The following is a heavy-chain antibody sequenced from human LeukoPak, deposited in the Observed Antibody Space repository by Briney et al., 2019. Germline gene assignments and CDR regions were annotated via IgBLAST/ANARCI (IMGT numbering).Heavy chain of an antibody. CDR2: IYYSGST. V-gene: IGHV4-59*01. CDR3: AMASTVTTYTY. CDR1: GGSISSYY. J-gene: IGHJ4*02. D-gene: IGHD4-17*01. Sequence: SETLSLTCTVSGGSISSYYWSWIRQPPGKGLEWIGYIYYSGSTNYNPSLKSRVTISVDTSRTQFSLRLNSVTAADTAVYFCAMASTVTTYTYWGQGTLVTVSS.